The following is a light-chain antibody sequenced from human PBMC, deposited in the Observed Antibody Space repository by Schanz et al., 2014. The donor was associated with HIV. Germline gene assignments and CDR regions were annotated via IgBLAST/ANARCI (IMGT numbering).Light chain of an antibody. V-gene: IGLV2-14*02. J-gene: IGLJ3*02. Sequence: QSALTQPASVSGSPGQSITISCTGTSSDIGNSNLVSWYQQHPGKAPKLLIFDGRKRPSGVSSRFSGSKSANTASLTISGLQAEDESDYYCSSYTTNSTWVFGGGTKLTV. CDR3: SSYTTNSTWV. CDR1: SSDIGNSNL. CDR2: DGR.